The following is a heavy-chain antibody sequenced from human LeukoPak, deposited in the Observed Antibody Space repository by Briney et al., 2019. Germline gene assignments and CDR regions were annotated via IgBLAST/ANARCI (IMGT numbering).Heavy chain of an antibody. J-gene: IGHJ6*02. Sequence: PSETLSLTCTVSGGSISSSSYYWGWIRQPPGKGLEWIGSIYYSGSTNYNPSLKSRVTISVDTSKNQFSLKLSSVTAADTAVYYCARERPLGYSYGPSYGMDVWGQGTTVTVSS. V-gene: IGHV4-39*07. CDR3: ARERPLGYSYGPSYGMDV. CDR1: GGSISSSSYY. D-gene: IGHD5-18*01. CDR2: IYYSGST.